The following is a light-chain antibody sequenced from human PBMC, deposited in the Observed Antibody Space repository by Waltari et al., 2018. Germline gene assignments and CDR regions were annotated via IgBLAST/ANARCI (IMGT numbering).Light chain of an antibody. CDR2: RNN. J-gene: IGLJ3*02. V-gene: IGLV1-47*01. Sequence: QSVLTQPPSASGTPGQRFTISCSGSSSTIGSNYVYWYQQLPGTAPKLLIDRNNQRPSGVPDRFSGSKSGTSASLAISGLRSEDEADYYCATWDDSLSGRVFGGGTKLTVL. CDR3: ATWDDSLSGRV. CDR1: SSTIGSNY.